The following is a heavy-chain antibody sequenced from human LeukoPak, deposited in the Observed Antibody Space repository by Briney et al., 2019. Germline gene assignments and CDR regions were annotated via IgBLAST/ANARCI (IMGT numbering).Heavy chain of an antibody. V-gene: IGHV1-69*13. Sequence: SVKVSCKASGGTFSSYAISWVRQAPGQGLEWMGGIIPIFGTANYAQKFQGRGTITADESTSTAYMELSSLRSEDTAVYYCARERDCSSTSCYDPWGQGTLVTVSS. CDR3: ARERDCSSTSCYDP. CDR1: GGTFSSYA. J-gene: IGHJ5*02. D-gene: IGHD2-2*01. CDR2: IIPIFGTA.